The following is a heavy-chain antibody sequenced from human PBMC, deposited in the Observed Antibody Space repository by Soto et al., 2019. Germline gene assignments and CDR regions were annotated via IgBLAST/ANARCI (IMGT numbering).Heavy chain of an antibody. CDR3: AKYSWQQLDYSDY. V-gene: IGHV3-23*01. Sequence: GGSLRLSCAASGFTFSSYAMSWVRQAPGKGLEWVSAISGSGGSTYYADSVKGRFTISRDNTKNTLYLQMNSLRAEDTAVYYCAKYSWQQLDYSDYWGQGTLVTVSS. J-gene: IGHJ4*02. CDR1: GFTFSSYA. CDR2: ISGSGGST. D-gene: IGHD6-13*01.